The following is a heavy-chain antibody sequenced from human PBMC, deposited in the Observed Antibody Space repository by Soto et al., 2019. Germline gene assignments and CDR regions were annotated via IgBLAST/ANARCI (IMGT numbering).Heavy chain of an antibody. CDR1: GYTFSTYG. V-gene: IGHV1-18*01. CDR2: INPFKGDT. CDR3: ARVKVPAAILGAFDL. Sequence: QVQLVQSGAEMKKPGASVKVSCKASGYTFSTYGITWVRQAPGQGLDWMGWINPFKGDTNSAARFQDRVTMTTDTSTRTAYMELRIRRSDDTAVYYCARVKVPAAILGAFDLWGQGTLVTVSS. D-gene: IGHD2-2*02. J-gene: IGHJ3*01.